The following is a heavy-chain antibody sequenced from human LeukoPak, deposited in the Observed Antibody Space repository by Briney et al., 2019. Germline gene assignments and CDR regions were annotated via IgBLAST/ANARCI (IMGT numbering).Heavy chain of an antibody. CDR1: GYTFTDYY. CDR2: VDPEDGET. Sequence: ASVKISCKVSGYTFTDYYMHWVQQAPGKGLELMGLVDPEDGETIYAEKFQGRVTITADTSTDTAYMELTSLRSEDTAVYYCATNPFFSGGVVVPAAPWSQGTLVTVSS. D-gene: IGHD2-2*01. V-gene: IGHV1-69-2*01. CDR3: ATNPFFSGGVVVPAAP. J-gene: IGHJ5*02.